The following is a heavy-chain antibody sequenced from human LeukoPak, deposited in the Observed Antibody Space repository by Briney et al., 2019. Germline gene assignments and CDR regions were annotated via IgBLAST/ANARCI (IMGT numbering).Heavy chain of an antibody. CDR2: IYYSGST. Sequence: PSGTLSLTCTVSGGSISSSSYYWGWIRQPPGKGLEWIGSIYYSGSTYYNPSLKSRVTISVDTSKTQFSLKLSSVTAADTAVYYCARHLLVGAAAGCMYNWFDPWGQGTLVTVSS. J-gene: IGHJ5*02. D-gene: IGHD6-13*01. CDR1: GGSISSSSYY. V-gene: IGHV4-39*01. CDR3: ARHLLVGAAAGCMYNWFDP.